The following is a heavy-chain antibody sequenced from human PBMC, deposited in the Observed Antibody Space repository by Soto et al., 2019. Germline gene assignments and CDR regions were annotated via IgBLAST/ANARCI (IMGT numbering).Heavy chain of an antibody. Sequence: ETLSLTCSVSGGSISSSNYYWSWIRQPPGKGLEWIGYIYYSGSTNYNPSLKSRVTISVDTSKNQFSLKLSSVTAADTAVYYCAKRSSSSTFDYWGQGTLVTAPQ. CDR3: AKRSSSSTFDY. D-gene: IGHD6-6*01. CDR2: IYYSGST. CDR1: GGSISSSNYY. J-gene: IGHJ4*02. V-gene: IGHV4-61*01.